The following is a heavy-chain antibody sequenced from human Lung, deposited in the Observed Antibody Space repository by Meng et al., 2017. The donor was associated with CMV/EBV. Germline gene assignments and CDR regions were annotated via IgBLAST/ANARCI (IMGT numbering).Heavy chain of an antibody. J-gene: IGHJ4*02. V-gene: IGHV1-2*02. D-gene: IGHD7-27*01. CDR1: GYTFTAHY. Sequence: ASVXVSCKASGYTFTAHYFHWVRQAPGQGLERMGWIHPHRGDTNYAQQFQGRVTLTRDTSINTGYMELTRLTSDDTAVYYCARDNNWGPDYWGQGTLVTVSS. CDR2: IHPHRGDT. CDR3: ARDNNWGPDY.